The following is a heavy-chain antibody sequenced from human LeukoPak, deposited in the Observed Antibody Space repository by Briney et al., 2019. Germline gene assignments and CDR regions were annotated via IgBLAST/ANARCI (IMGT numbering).Heavy chain of an antibody. CDR3: ARDHATSGGGLHS. V-gene: IGHV3-53*01. J-gene: IGHJ4*02. CDR2: IYTDGTT. D-gene: IGHD3-16*01. Sequence: GGSLRLSCAASGFTVSGTHMSWVRQAPGKGLEWVSAIYTDGTTYYSDSVEGRFTISRDNAKKTLFLQMISLRSEDTAVYYCARDHATSGGGLHSWGQGTLVTVSS. CDR1: GFTVSGTH.